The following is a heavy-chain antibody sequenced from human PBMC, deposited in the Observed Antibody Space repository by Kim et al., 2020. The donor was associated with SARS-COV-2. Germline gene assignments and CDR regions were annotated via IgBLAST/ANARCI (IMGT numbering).Heavy chain of an antibody. CDR3: ARSNRGSYYYGMDV. Sequence: GGSLRLSCAASGFTFSSYAMHWVRQAPGKGLEWVAVISYDGSNKYYADSVKGRFTISRDNSKNTLYLQMNSLRAEDTAVYYCARSNRGSYYYGMDVWGQGTTVTFS. CDR2: ISYDGSNK. V-gene: IGHV3-30*04. D-gene: IGHD5-12*01. J-gene: IGHJ6*02. CDR1: GFTFSSYA.